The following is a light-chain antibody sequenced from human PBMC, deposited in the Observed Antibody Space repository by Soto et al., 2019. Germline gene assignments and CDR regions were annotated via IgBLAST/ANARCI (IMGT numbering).Light chain of an antibody. CDR1: QSVSSSY. CDR2: GES. V-gene: IGKV3-20*01. Sequence: EIVLTQPPGTLSLSPGERATLSCRASQSVSSSYLAWYQQKTGQAPRLLIYGESSRATGIPDRFSGSGSGTDLNLTISRLEPEDFAVYYCQKYGSSPWTCGQGTKVDIK. CDR3: QKYGSSPWT. J-gene: IGKJ1*01.